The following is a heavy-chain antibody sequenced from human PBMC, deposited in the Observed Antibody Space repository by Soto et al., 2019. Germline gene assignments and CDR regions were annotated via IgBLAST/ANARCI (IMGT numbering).Heavy chain of an antibody. Sequence: GGSLRLSCAASGFTFSNNAMSWVRQAPGKGLEWVSGISSSGGSTYYADSVKGRFTISRDNSKNTLFLQMSSLRAEDTAVYYCAKDQGLILVLPAARWFDFWGQGTLVTVSS. V-gene: IGHV3-23*01. CDR2: ISSSGGST. D-gene: IGHD2-2*01. J-gene: IGHJ4*02. CDR1: GFTFSNNA. CDR3: AKDQGLILVLPAARWFDF.